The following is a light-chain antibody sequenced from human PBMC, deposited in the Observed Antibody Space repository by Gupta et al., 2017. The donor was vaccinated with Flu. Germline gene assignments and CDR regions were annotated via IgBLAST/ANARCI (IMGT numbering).Light chain of an antibody. CDR2: RNH. V-gene: IGLV1-47*01. Sequence: SVLTPPPFASGAPGLRATIPSYVSSSNIGSNYVYWHQQLPGTAPKLLIYRNHQRPSGVPDRFSGSKSGTSASLTISGLQSEDEADYYCAAWDDSLSAWVFGGGTKLTVL. J-gene: IGLJ3*02. CDR3: AAWDDSLSAWV. CDR1: SSNIGSNY.